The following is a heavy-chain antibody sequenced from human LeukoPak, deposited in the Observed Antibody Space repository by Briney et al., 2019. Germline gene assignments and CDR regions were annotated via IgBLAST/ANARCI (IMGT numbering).Heavy chain of an antibody. V-gene: IGHV3-30*02. CDR3: ARDGGGYFDY. CDR2: IRYDGSNK. J-gene: IGHJ4*02. Sequence: GGSLRLSCAASGFTFNSYGMHWVRQAPGKGLEWVAFIRYDGSNKYYADSVKGRFTISRDNSKNTLYLQMNSLRAEDTAVYYCARDGGGYFDYWGQGTLVTVSS. CDR1: GFTFNSYG.